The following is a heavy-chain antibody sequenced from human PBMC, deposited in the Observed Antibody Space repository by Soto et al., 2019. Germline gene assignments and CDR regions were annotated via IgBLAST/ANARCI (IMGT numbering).Heavy chain of an antibody. CDR1: GGSFSGYY. CDR3: ARGGLRSGQNWFDP. J-gene: IGHJ5*02. V-gene: IGHV4-34*01. CDR2: ISHSGST. D-gene: IGHD4-17*01. Sequence: SETLSLTCAVYGGSFSGYYWSWIRQPPGKGLEWIGEISHSGSTNYNPSLKSRVTISVDTSKDQFSLKLSSVTAADTAVYYCARGGLRSGQNWFDPWGQGTLVTVSS.